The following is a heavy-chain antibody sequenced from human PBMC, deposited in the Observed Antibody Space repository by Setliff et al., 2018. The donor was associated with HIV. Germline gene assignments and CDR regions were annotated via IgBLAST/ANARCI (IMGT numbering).Heavy chain of an antibody. CDR1: GYSFPTYW. D-gene: IGHD3-22*01. CDR3: ARVDMGYYYDSSGYSHFDH. J-gene: IGHJ4*02. CDR2: IYPDESDS. V-gene: IGHV5-51*01. Sequence: GESLKISCKGSGYSFPTYWIAWVRQMPGKGLEWMGVIYPDESDSRYSPSFRGQVTISADKSINTAYRQWSSLKASDTAMYYCARVDMGYYYDSSGYSHFDHWGQGTLVTVSS.